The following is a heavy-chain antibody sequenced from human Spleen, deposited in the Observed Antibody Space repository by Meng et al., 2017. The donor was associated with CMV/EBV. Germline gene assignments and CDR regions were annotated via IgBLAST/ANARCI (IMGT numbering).Heavy chain of an antibody. J-gene: IGHJ6*02. V-gene: IGHV3-33*01. D-gene: IGHD2-2*01. CDR1: GFSFNNYH. CDR2: IWYDGSKT. CDR3: ARDLVVPAAIQYYYQNYGMDV. Sequence: GESLKISCAASGFSFNNYHMNWVRQAPGKGLEFVALIWYDGSKTYYAYSVKGRFTLSRDNSKYTLYLQMTSLRAEDTAVYYFARDLVVPAAIQYYYQNYGMDVWGQGTTVTVSS.